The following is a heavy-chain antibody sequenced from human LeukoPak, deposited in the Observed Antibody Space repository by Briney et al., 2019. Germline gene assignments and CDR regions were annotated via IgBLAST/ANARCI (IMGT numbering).Heavy chain of an antibody. J-gene: IGHJ4*02. Sequence: GGSLRLSCAASGFTFSSYSMLWVRQAPGKGLEWVSYISSSSSTIYYADSVKGRFTISRDNAKSSLYLQMNTLRAEDTAVYYCARDRHKYNYDSGGYPPYWGQGTLVTVSS. CDR2: ISSSSSTI. CDR1: GFTFSSYS. D-gene: IGHD3-22*01. V-gene: IGHV3-48*01. CDR3: ARDRHKYNYDSGGYPPY.